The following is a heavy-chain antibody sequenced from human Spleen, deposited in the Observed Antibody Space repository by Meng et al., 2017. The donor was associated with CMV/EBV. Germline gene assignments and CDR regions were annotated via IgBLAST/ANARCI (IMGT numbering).Heavy chain of an antibody. J-gene: IGHJ4*02. Sequence: ASVKVSCKTSGYIFNGYFIHWVRQAPGQGLEWMGWINPYNGDTDYAEKFQGRFTVTGDTSISTAYMELSRLRSDDTAVYYCARPSGSYYSGYLYWGQGTLVTVSS. D-gene: IGHD1-26*01. CDR1: GYIFNGYF. V-gene: IGHV1-2*02. CDR3: ARPSGSYYSGYLY. CDR2: INPYNGDT.